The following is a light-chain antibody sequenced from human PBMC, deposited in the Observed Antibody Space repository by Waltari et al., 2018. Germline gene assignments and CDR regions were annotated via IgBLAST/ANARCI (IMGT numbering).Light chain of an antibody. CDR2: DVS. Sequence: QSALTQPASVSGSPGQSITISCTGSSRGLGDYTYVSWYQQQPGKAPKLMIYDVSNRPSGVSDRFSGSKSGNTASLTISGLLVEDEADYYCASYTSITVIFGGGTKLTVL. CDR1: SRGLGDYTY. J-gene: IGLJ2*01. CDR3: ASYTSITVI. V-gene: IGLV2-14*03.